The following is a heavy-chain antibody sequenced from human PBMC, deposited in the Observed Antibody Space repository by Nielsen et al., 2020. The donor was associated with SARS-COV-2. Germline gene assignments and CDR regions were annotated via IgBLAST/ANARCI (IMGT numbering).Heavy chain of an antibody. V-gene: IGHV3-7*01. D-gene: IGHD2-15*01. CDR3: ARGRMQFDP. CDR1: GFTFSSYW. Sequence: GESLKISCAASGFTFSSYWMSWVRQAPGKGLEWVANIKQDGSEKYYVDSVKGRFTISRDNAKNSLYLQMNSLRAEDTAVYYCARGRMQFDPWGQGTLVTVSS. J-gene: IGHJ5*02. CDR2: IKQDGSEK.